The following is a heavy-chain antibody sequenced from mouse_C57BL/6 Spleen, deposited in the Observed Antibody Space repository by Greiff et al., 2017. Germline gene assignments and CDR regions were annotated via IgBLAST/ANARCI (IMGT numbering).Heavy chain of an antibody. CDR3: ARSEGTTAYWYFDV. J-gene: IGHJ1*03. CDR1: GYTFTSYG. V-gene: IGHV1-81*01. Sequence: VQLQQSGAELARPGASVTLSCTASGYTFTSYGISWVKQRTGQGLEWIGEIYPRSGNTYYNEKFKGKATLTADKSSSTAYMELRSLTSEDSAVYFCARSEGTTAYWYFDVWGTGTTVTVSS. D-gene: IGHD1-2*01. CDR2: IYPRSGNT.